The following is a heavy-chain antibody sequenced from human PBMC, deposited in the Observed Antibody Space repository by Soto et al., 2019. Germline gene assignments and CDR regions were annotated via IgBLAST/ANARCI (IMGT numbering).Heavy chain of an antibody. CDR2: IYYSGST. CDR3: ARVDGYNFGYYYGMDV. V-gene: IGHV4-61*01. CDR1: GGSVSNKTYY. J-gene: IGHJ6*02. Sequence: PSETLSLTCSVSGGSVSNKTYYWSWIRQPPGTRLEWIGYIYYSGSTNYNPSLKSRVTISVDTSKNQFSLKLSSVTAADTAVYYCARVDGYNFGYYYGMDVWGQGTTVTVSS. D-gene: IGHD5-12*01.